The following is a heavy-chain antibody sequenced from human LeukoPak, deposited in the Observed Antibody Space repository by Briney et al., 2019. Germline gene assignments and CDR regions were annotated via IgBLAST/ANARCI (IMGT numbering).Heavy chain of an antibody. D-gene: IGHD3-9*01. J-gene: IGHJ5*02. V-gene: IGHV4-59*08. CDR2: IYYSGST. Sequence: PSETLSLTCTVSGGSISSYYWSWIRQPPGKGLEWIEYIYYSGSTNYNPSLKSRVTISVDTSKNQFSLKLSSVTAADTAVYYCARLMYYDMKFDPWGQGTLVTVSS. CDR1: GGSISSYY. CDR3: ARLMYYDMKFDP.